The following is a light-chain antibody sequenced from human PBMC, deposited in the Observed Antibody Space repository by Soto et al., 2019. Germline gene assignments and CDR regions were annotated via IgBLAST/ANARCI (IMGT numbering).Light chain of an antibody. CDR3: AAWDDSLSSWV. V-gene: IGLV1-40*01. CDR1: NSNIGTGFD. J-gene: IGLJ3*02. Sequence: QSVLTQPPSVSGAPGQRVTIACTGNNSNIGTGFDVHWYRHFPGAAPKLLLSGTSHRPSGVPDRFSGSKSGTSASKSGTSASLAISGLRSEDEADYYCAAWDDSLSSWVFGGGTQLTVL. CDR2: GTS.